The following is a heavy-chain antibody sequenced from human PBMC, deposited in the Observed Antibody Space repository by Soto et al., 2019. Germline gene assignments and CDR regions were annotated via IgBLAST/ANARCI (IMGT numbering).Heavy chain of an antibody. V-gene: IGHV4-31*03. CDR3: ARDTEYASTWSYFDY. CDR1: GGSISSGGYY. J-gene: IGHJ4*02. D-gene: IGHD6-13*01. CDR2: IYYSGST. Sequence: QVQLQESGPGLVKPSQTLSLTCTVSGGSISSGGYYWTWIRQRPGKGLEWIGYIYYSGSTDYNPSLKSRVTISLDTSKNQFSLKLSSVTAADTAVYYCARDTEYASTWSYFDYWGLGTLVTVSS.